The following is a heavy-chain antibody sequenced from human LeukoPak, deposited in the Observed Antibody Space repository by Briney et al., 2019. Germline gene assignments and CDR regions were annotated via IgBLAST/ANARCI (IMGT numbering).Heavy chain of an antibody. V-gene: IGHV3-7*01. D-gene: IGHD3-10*01. CDR3: ARDRRGYYSSGSSWFDP. CDR2: IKQDGSEK. CDR1: RFAFSSYW. Sequence: PGGSLRLSCAASRFAFSSYWMSWVRQAPGRGLEWVANIKQDGSEKYYVDSVKGRFTISRDNAKNSLFLQMNSLRAEDTAVYYCARDRRGYYSSGSSWFDPWGQGTLVTVSS. J-gene: IGHJ5*02.